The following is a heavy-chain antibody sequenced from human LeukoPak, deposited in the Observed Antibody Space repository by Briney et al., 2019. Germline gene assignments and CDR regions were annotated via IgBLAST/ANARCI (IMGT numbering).Heavy chain of an antibody. J-gene: IGHJ4*02. CDR1: GGSFSDYY. CDR3: ARFRGYSYGRFDY. D-gene: IGHD5-18*01. V-gene: IGHV4-34*01. Sequence: KPSETLSLTCAVYGGSFSDYYWSRIRQPPGEGLEWIGEINHSGSTNYNPSLKSRVTISVDTSKNQFSLKLSSVTAADTAVFYCARFRGYSYGRFDYWGQGTLVTVSS. CDR2: INHSGST.